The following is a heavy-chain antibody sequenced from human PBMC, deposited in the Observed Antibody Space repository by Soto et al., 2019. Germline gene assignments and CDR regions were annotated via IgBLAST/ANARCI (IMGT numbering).Heavy chain of an antibody. Sequence: GGSLRLSCAASGFTFSNYWMSWVRQAPGKGLEWVAKIKQDGSETYYVDSVKGRFTISRDNAKNSLFLQMNSLGAEDTAVYYCARGDYHDTSGPFSDAFDVWGPGTMVTVSS. D-gene: IGHD3-22*01. CDR3: ARGDYHDTSGPFSDAFDV. CDR2: IKQDGSET. J-gene: IGHJ3*01. V-gene: IGHV3-7*04. CDR1: GFTFSNYW.